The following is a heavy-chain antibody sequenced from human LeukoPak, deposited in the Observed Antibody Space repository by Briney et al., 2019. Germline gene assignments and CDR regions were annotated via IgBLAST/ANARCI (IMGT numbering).Heavy chain of an antibody. D-gene: IGHD1-26*01. Sequence: SGGSLRLSCAASGFTFSSYAMSWVRQAPGKGPEWVSVLSGSGGSTYYADSVKGWFTISRDNSKNTLYLQMNSLRAEDTAVYYCAKSSGSYLADYFDYWGQGTLVTVSS. CDR3: AKSSGSYLADYFDY. V-gene: IGHV3-23*01. CDR1: GFTFSSYA. CDR2: LSGSGGST. J-gene: IGHJ4*02.